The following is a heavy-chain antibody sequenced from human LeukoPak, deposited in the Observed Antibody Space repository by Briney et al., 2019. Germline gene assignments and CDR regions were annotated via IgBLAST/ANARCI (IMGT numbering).Heavy chain of an antibody. Sequence: ASVKVSCKASGGTFSSYAISWVRQAPGQGLEWMGRIIPIFSTANYAQKFQGRVTITTDESTSTAYMELSSLRSEDTAVYYCARVADTAMEYYFDYWGQGTLVTVSS. D-gene: IGHD5-18*01. V-gene: IGHV1-69*05. CDR3: ARVADTAMEYYFDY. CDR2: IIPIFSTA. J-gene: IGHJ4*02. CDR1: GGTFSSYA.